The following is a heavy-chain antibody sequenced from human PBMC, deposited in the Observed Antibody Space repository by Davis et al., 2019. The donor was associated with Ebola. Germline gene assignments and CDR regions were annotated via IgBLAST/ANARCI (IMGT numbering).Heavy chain of an antibody. J-gene: IGHJ4*02. V-gene: IGHV1-18*04. Sequence: ASVKVSCKASGYTFTSYGISWVRQAPGQGLEWMGWISAYNGNTNYAQKLQGRVTMTTDTSTSTAYMELRSLRSDDTAVYYCARSDALLRTTRRYFDYWGQGTLVTVSS. CDR2: ISAYNGNT. CDR1: GYTFTSYG. CDR3: ARSDALLRTTRRYFDY. D-gene: IGHD1-7*01.